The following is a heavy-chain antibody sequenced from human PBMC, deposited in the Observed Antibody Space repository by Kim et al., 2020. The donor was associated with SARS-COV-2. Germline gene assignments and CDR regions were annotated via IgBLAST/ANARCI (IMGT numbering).Heavy chain of an antibody. CDR3: ARVSGGYNY. CDR2: ISYSGST. CDR1: GGSISSYY. V-gene: IGHV4-59*08. D-gene: IGHD1-26*01. Sequence: SETLSLTCTVSGGSISSYYWSWIRQPPGKGLEWIGYISYSGSTNYNPSLKSRVTISVDTSKNQFSLKLSSVTAADTAVYYCARVSGGYNYWGQGTLVTVS. J-gene: IGHJ4*02.